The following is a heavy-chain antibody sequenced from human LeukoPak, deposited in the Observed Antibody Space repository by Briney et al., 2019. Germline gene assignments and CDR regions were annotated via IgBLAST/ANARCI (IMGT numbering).Heavy chain of an antibody. J-gene: IGHJ4*02. CDR2: IYTSGST. CDR3: ARGWRHDY. D-gene: IGHD2-15*01. CDR1: GGSISSGSYY. V-gene: IGHV4-61*02. Sequence: SQTLSLTCTVSGGSISSGSYYWSWIRQPAGKGLEWIGRIYTSGSTNYNPSLKSRVTISVDTSKNQFSLKLSSVTAADTAVYYCARGWRHDYWGQGTLVTVSS.